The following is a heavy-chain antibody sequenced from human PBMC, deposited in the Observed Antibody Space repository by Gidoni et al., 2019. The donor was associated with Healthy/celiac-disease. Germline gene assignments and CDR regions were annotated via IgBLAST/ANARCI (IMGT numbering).Heavy chain of an antibody. V-gene: IGHV4-61*02. D-gene: IGHD3-22*01. Sequence: QVQLQESGPGLVKPSQTLSLTWTVSGGPISSGSYYWSWIRQPAGKGLEWIGRIYTSGSTNYNPSLKSRVTMSVDTSKNQFSLKLSSVTAADTAVYYCARDRVDYDSSGRGIYYFDYWGQGTLVTVSS. J-gene: IGHJ4*02. CDR2: IYTSGST. CDR3: ARDRVDYDSSGRGIYYFDY. CDR1: GGPISSGSYY.